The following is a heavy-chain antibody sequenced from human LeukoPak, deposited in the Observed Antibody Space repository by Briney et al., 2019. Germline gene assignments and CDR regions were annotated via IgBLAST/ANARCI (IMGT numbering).Heavy chain of an antibody. D-gene: IGHD6-13*01. CDR1: GGSISSGGYS. CDR2: IYHSGST. CDR3: AREAGADAFDI. J-gene: IGHJ3*02. V-gene: IGHV4-30-2*01. Sequence: SQTLSLTCAVSGGSISSGGYSWSWIRQPPGTGLEWIGYIYHSGSTYYNPSLKSRVTISVDRSKNQFSLKLSSVTAADTAVYYCAREAGADAFDIWGQGTMVTVSS.